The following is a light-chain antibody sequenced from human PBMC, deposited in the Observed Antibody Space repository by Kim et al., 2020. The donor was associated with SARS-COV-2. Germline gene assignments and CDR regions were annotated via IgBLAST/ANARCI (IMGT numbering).Light chain of an antibody. CDR2: LNSDGSH. J-gene: IGLJ3*02. Sequence: QPVLTQSPSASASLGASVKLTCTLSSGHSRNAIAWHQQQPERGPRYLMKLNSDGSHTKGDGIPDRFSGSSSGAARYLPISSLQAEDEADYYCQTWDTGIHVFGGGTQLTVL. CDR3: QTWDTGIHV. CDR1: SGHSRNA. V-gene: IGLV4-69*01.